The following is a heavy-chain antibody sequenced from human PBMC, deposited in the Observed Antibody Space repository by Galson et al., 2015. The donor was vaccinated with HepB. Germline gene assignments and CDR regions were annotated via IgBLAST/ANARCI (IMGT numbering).Heavy chain of an antibody. J-gene: IGHJ4*02. Sequence: SCKASGFTFSSYGMHWVRQAPGKGLEWVAVIWYDGSNKYYADSVKGRFTISRDNSKNTLYLQMNSLRAEDTAVYYCARDRPPAHYYFDYWGQGTLVTVSS. V-gene: IGHV3-33*01. CDR1: GFTFSSYG. CDR2: IWYDGSNK. CDR3: ARDRPPAHYYFDY. D-gene: IGHD2-2*01.